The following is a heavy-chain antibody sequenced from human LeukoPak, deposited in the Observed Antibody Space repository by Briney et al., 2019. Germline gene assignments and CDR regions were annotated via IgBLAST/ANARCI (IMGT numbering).Heavy chain of an antibody. CDR3: ARGRQWLLPDY. J-gene: IGHJ4*02. Sequence: GGSLRLSCAASGFTFSSYAMSWVRQAPGKGLEYVSAISSNGGTTYYANSVKGRFTISRDNSRDTLSLHMGSLRAEDMAMYYCARGRQWLLPDYWGQGTLVTVSS. D-gene: IGHD6-19*01. CDR1: GFTFSSYA. CDR2: ISSNGGTT. V-gene: IGHV3-64*01.